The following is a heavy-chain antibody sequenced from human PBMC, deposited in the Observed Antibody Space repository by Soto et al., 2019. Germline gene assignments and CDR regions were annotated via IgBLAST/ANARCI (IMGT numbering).Heavy chain of an antibody. CDR3: ARGRSYYGSGSYYLAPNYMDV. D-gene: IGHD3-10*01. CDR2: INHSGST. CDR1: GGSFSGYY. Sequence: PPETLSLTCAVYGGSFSGYYWSWIRQPPGKGLELIGEINHSGSTNYNPSLKSRVTISVDTSKNQFSLKLSSVTAADTAVYYCARGRSYYGSGSYYLAPNYMDVWGRGTTVTVSS. V-gene: IGHV4-34*01. J-gene: IGHJ6*03.